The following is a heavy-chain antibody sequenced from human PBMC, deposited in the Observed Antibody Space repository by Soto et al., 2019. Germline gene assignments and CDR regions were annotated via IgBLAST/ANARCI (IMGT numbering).Heavy chain of an antibody. J-gene: IGHJ2*01. V-gene: IGHV3-21*01. CDR1: GFTFSSYS. CDR2: ISSSSSYI. Sequence: PGGSLRLSCAASGFTFSSYSMNWVRQAPGKGLEWVSSISSSSSYIYYADSVKGRFTISRDNAKNSLYLQMNSLRAEDTAVYYCARQIIMVYANFDLWGRGTLVTVPS. D-gene: IGHD2-8*01. CDR3: ARQIIMVYANFDL.